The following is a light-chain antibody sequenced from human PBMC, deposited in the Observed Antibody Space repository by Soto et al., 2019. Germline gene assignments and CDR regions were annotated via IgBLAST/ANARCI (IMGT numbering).Light chain of an antibody. CDR2: KAS. CDR1: QSVSSN. CDR3: QQYNNWPPIT. J-gene: IGKJ5*01. V-gene: IGKV3-15*01. Sequence: EIVLTQSPGTLSLSPGERATLSCRASQSVSSNLAWYQQKPGQAPRVVIYKASTRATGIPARFSGSGSGTEFTLTISSLQSEDVAFYYCQQYNNWPPITFGQGTRLEIK.